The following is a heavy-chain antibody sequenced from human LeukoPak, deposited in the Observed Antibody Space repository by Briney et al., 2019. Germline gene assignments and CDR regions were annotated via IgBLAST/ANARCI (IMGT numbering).Heavy chain of an antibody. J-gene: IGHJ6*03. Sequence: ASVKVSCKASGYIFTDYYMHWVRQAPGQELGWMGRINPNSGGTNYAQKFQGRVTMTRDTSTSTVYMELSSLRSEDTAVYYCARDSSSSGYYYYYMDVWGKGTTVTVSS. CDR3: ARDSSSSGYYYYYMDV. V-gene: IGHV1/OR15-1*04. CDR2: INPNSGGT. CDR1: GYIFTDYY. D-gene: IGHD6-6*01.